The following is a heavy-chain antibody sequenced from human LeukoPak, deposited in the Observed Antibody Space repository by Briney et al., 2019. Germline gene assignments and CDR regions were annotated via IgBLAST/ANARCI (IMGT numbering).Heavy chain of an antibody. CDR3: ARDYYDSSGYYDY. D-gene: IGHD3-22*01. CDR1: GGSVSSGGYY. V-gene: IGHV4-61*08. CDR2: VYYSGNT. Sequence: PSETLSLTCTVSGGSVSSGGYYWSWTRQPPGKGMEWIGYVYYSGNTNYNPSLKSRVTISVDTSKNQFSLKLSSVTAADTAVYYCARDYYDSSGYYDYWGQGALVTVSS. J-gene: IGHJ4*02.